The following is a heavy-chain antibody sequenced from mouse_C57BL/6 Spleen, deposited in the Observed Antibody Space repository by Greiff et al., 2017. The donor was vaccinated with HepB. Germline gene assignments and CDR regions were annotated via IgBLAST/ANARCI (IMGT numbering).Heavy chain of an antibody. CDR1: GFTFSSYA. D-gene: IGHD1-1*01. CDR3: ARGSTTVVATSYWYFDV. V-gene: IGHV5-4*01. CDR2: ISDGGSYT. Sequence: EVQVVESGGGLVKPGGSLKLSCAASGFTFSSYAMSWVRQTPEKRLEWVATISDGGSYTYYPDNVKGRFTISRDNAKNNLYLQMSHLKSEDTAMYYCARGSTTVVATSYWYFDVWGTGTTVTVSS. J-gene: IGHJ1*03.